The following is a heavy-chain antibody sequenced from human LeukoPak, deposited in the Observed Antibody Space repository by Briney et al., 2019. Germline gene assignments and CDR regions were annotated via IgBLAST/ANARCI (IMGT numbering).Heavy chain of an antibody. V-gene: IGHV3-48*03. J-gene: IGHJ4*02. CDR3: ARDLAYGALDY. CDR1: GFTFSSYE. CDR2: ISSGSTI. Sequence: GGSLRLSCAASGFTFSSYEMNWVRQAPGKGLEWVSYISSGSTIYYADSVKGRFTISRDNAKNSLYLQMNSLRAEDTAVYYCARDLAYGALDYWGQGTLVTVSS. D-gene: IGHD4-17*01.